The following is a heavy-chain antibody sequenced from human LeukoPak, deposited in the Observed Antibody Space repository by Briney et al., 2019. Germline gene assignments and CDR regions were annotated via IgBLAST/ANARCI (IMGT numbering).Heavy chain of an antibody. CDR3: TRAGFCSSTSCYIPDAFDI. CDR2: IRSKAYGGTT. CDR1: GFTFGDYA. V-gene: IGHV3-49*03. J-gene: IGHJ3*02. D-gene: IGHD2-2*02. Sequence: PGGSLRLSCTASGFTFGDYAMSWFRQAPGKGLEWVGFIRSKAYGGTTEYAASVKGRFTISRDDSKSIAYLQMNSLKTEDTAAYYCTRAGFCSSTSCYIPDAFDIWGQGTMVTVSS.